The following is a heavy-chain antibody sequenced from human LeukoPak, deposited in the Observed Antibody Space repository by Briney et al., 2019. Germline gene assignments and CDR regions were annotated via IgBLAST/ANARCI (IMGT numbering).Heavy chain of an antibody. CDR3: ATGGGGY. V-gene: IGHV3-48*02. CDR1: GFTFSSYS. CDR2: ITNSSSSI. Sequence: PGGSLRLSCAASGFTFSSYSMNWVRQAPGKGLEWVSFITNSSSSILYADSVKGRFTMSRDNAEKSLYLQMNSLRDEDTAVYFCATGGGGYWGQGTLVTVSS. J-gene: IGHJ4*02. D-gene: IGHD2-15*01.